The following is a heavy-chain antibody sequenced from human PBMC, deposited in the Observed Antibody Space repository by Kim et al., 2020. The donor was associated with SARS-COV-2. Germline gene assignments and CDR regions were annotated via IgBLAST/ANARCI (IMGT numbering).Heavy chain of an antibody. CDR3: ARVCSGYDYFDY. CDR1: GGSISSGGYY. D-gene: IGHD5-12*01. Sequence: TLSLTCTVSGGSISSGGYYWSWIRQHPGKGLEWIGYIYYSGSIYYNPSLKSRVTISVDTSKNQFSLKLSSVTAADTAVYYCARVCSGYDYFDYWGQGTLVTVSS. CDR2: IYYSGSI. V-gene: IGHV4-31*03. J-gene: IGHJ4*02.